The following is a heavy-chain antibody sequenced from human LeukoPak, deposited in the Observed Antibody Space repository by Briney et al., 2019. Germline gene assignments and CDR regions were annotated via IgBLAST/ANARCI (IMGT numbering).Heavy chain of an antibody. CDR2: IYYSGST. CDR1: GGSISSYY. J-gene: IGHJ4*02. Sequence: PSETLSLTCTVSGGSISSYYWSWLRQPPGKGLEWIGYIYYSGSTNYNPSLKSRVTISVDTSKNQFSLKLSSVTAADTAVYYCARGSGMATTSFDYWGQGTLVTVSS. V-gene: IGHV4-59*01. D-gene: IGHD5-24*01. CDR3: ARGSGMATTSFDY.